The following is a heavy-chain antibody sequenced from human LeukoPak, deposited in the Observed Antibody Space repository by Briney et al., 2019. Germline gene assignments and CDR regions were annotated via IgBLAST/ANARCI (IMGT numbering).Heavy chain of an antibody. J-gene: IGHJ4*02. CDR2: IYYSGST. D-gene: IGHD7-27*01. Sequence: SETLSLTCTVSGGSISSYYWSWIRQPPGKGLEWIGYIYYSGSTNYNPSPKSRVTISVDTSKNQFSLKLSSVTAADTAVYYCARSSRTGEKAFDYWGQGTLVTVSS. CDR1: GGSISSYY. CDR3: ARSSRTGEKAFDY. V-gene: IGHV4-59*01.